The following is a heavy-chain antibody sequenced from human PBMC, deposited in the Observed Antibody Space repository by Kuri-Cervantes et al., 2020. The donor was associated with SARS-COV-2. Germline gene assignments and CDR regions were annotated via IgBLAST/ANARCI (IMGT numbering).Heavy chain of an antibody. CDR3: ARGGSSYSSSWFDYYFDY. J-gene: IGHJ4*02. CDR2: IIPIFGTA. Sequence: SVKVSCKASGGTFSSYAISWVRQAPGQGLEWMGRIIPIFGTANYAQKFQGRVTITADKSTSTAYTELSSLRSEDTAVYYCARGGSSYSSSWFDYYFDYWGQGTLVTVSS. V-gene: IGHV1-69*06. D-gene: IGHD6-13*01. CDR1: GGTFSSYA.